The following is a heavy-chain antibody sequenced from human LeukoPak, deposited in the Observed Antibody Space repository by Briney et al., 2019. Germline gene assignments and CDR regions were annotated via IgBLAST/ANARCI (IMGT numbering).Heavy chain of an antibody. CDR2: ISSSGSTI. Sequence: GRSLRLSCAASGFTFSSYEMNWVRQAPGKGLEWVSYISSSGSTIYYADSVKGRFTISRDNAKNSLYLQIHSLRTEDTALYHCARVGGSGTYVPLYYFDYWGQGTLVTVSS. J-gene: IGHJ4*02. D-gene: IGHD3-10*01. V-gene: IGHV3-48*03. CDR1: GFTFSSYE. CDR3: ARVGGSGTYVPLYYFDY.